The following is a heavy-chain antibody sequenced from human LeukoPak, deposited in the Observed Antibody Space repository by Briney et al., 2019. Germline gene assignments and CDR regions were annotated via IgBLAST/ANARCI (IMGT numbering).Heavy chain of an antibody. J-gene: IGHJ3*02. D-gene: IGHD6-19*01. Sequence: GGSLRLSCAASGFTFSSYGMHWVRQAPGKGLEWVAVIWYDGSNKYYADSVKGRFTISRDNSKNTLYLQMNSLRAEDTAVYYCARERQWLVTDAFDIWGQGTMVTVSS. CDR1: GFTFSSYG. V-gene: IGHV3-33*01. CDR2: IWYDGSNK. CDR3: ARERQWLVTDAFDI.